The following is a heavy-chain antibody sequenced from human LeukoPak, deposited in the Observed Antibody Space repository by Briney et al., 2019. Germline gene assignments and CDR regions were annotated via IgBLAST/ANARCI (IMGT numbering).Heavy chain of an antibody. J-gene: IGHJ3*02. D-gene: IGHD1-7*01. CDR1: GGSVSDYY. V-gene: IGHV4-59*02. Sequence: PSETLSLTCTISGGSVSDYYWSWIRQSPGKGLEWIGYIYHTGSTNYNPSLKSRVTISVDTSKNQFSLKLSSVTAADTAVYYCARPSGTTDGFDIWGQGTVVTVSS. CDR2: IYHTGST. CDR3: ARPSGTTDGFDI.